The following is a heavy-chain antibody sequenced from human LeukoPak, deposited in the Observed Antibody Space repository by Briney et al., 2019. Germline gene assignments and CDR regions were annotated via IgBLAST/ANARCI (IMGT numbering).Heavy chain of an antibody. D-gene: IGHD6-19*01. CDR3: AREYSSGESYAFDI. Sequence: SVKVSCKASGGTFSSYAISWVRQAPGQGLEWMGGIIPIFGIANYAQKSQGRVTITADKSTSTAYMELSSLRSEDTAVYYCAREYSSGESYAFDIWGQGTMVTVSS. CDR2: IIPIFGIA. J-gene: IGHJ3*02. CDR1: GGTFSSYA. V-gene: IGHV1-69*17.